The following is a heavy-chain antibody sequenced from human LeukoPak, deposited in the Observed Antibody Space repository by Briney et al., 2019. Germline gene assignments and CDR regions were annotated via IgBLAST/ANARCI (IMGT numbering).Heavy chain of an antibody. CDR2: IYYSGST. J-gene: IGHJ3*02. Sequence: SETLSLTCTVSGGSISSYYWSWIRQPPGKGLEWIGYIYYSGSTNYNPSLKSRVTISVDTSKNQFSLKLSSVTAADTAVYYRARRWELPRGRDAFDIWGQGTMVTVSS. CDR1: GGSISSYY. V-gene: IGHV4-59*01. D-gene: IGHD1-26*01. CDR3: ARRWELPRGRDAFDI.